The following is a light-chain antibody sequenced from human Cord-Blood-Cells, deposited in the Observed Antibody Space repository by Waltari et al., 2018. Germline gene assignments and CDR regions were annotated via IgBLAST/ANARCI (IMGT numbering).Light chain of an antibody. J-gene: IGLJ2*01. CDR2: DVS. V-gene: IGLV2-14*01. CDR3: SSYTSSSTPVV. Sequence: QSALTQPASVSGSPGQSITLSCPGTSSDVGGYNYVPWYQQHPGKAPKHMIYDVSKRPSGVSMRFSGSKSGNTAFLTISGLQAEDEADYYCSSYTSSSTPVVFGGGTKLTVL. CDR1: SSDVGGYNY.